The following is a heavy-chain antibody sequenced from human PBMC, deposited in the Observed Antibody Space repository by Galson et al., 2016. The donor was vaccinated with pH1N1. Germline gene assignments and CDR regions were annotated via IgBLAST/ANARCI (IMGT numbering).Heavy chain of an antibody. D-gene: IGHD5-18*01. J-gene: IGHJ4*02. CDR3: AKHPYYVDTSKIDY. CDR1: GFTFSSCA. CDR2: ISGSGGST. Sequence: SLRLSCAASGFTFSSCAMSWVRQAPGKGLEWVSTISGSGGSTYYADSVKGRFTISRDNSKNTVYLQTNSLRADDAAVYYCAKHPYYVDTSKIDYWGQGTLVSVSS. V-gene: IGHV3-23*01.